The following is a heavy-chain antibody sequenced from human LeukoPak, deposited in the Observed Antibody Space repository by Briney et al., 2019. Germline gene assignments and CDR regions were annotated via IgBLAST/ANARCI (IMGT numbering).Heavy chain of an antibody. Sequence: GGSLRLSCAASGFTFSSYGMHWVRQAPGKGLEWVAFIRYDGSNKYYADSVKGRFTISRDNSKNTLYLQMNSLRAEDTAVYYCAKYFKRLLWFGEPPRWGQGTLVTVSS. CDR3: AKYFKRLLWFGEPPR. J-gene: IGHJ4*02. CDR2: IRYDGSNK. CDR1: GFTFSSYG. V-gene: IGHV3-30*02. D-gene: IGHD3-10*01.